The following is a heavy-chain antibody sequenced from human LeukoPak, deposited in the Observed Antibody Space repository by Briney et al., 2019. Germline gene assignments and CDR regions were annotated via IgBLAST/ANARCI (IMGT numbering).Heavy chain of an antibody. CDR2: IYTSGST. Sequence: SETLSLTCTVSGGSMSSYYWSWIRQPAGKGLEWIGRIYTSGSTNYNPSLKSRVTMSVDTSKNQFSLKPSSVTAADTAVYYCARLVVITDSVGFDIWGQGTMVTVSS. CDR1: GGSMSSYY. J-gene: IGHJ3*02. V-gene: IGHV4-4*07. D-gene: IGHD3-22*01. CDR3: ARLVVITDSVGFDI.